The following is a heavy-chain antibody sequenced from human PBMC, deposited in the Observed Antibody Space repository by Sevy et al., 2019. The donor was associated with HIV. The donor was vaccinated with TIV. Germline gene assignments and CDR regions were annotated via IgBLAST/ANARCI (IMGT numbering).Heavy chain of an antibody. J-gene: IGHJ4*02. CDR1: GYTFTSYG. CDR2: ISAYNGNT. D-gene: IGHD6-13*01. Sequence: ASVKVSCKASGYTFTSYGISWVRQAPGQGLEWMGWISAYNGNTNYAQKLQGRVTMTTDTSTSTAYMELRSLRSDDTAVYYCARIPGRIAAAGRLVDYWGQGTLVTVSS. V-gene: IGHV1-18*04. CDR3: ARIPGRIAAAGRLVDY.